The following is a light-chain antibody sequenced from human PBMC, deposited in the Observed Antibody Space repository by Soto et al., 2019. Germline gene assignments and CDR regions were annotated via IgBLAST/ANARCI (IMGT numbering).Light chain of an antibody. CDR1: SSDVGGYNY. V-gene: IGLV2-8*01. Sequence: QSVLTQPPSASGSPGQSVTISCTGTSSDVGGYNYVSWYQQHPGKAPKLMIYDVTKRPSGVPDRFSGSKSGNTASLTVAGFQADDEADYFCSSYAGSNNLVFGGGTKVTVL. CDR2: DVT. CDR3: SSYAGSNNLV. J-gene: IGLJ2*01.